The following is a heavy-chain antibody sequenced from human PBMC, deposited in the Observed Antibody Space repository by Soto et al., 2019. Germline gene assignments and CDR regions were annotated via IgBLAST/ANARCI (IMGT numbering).Heavy chain of an antibody. CDR2: INTGNGNT. V-gene: IGHV1-3*04. CDR1: GYRFTPYT. D-gene: IGHD1-26*01. CDR3: ARVYSGSSLGY. J-gene: IGHJ4*02. Sequence: GASVKVSCKASGYRFTPYTMYWVRQAPGQRLEWMGWINTGNGNTKYSKKFQGRVTITRDTSASTAYMELSSLKSEDTALYYCARVYSGSSLGYWGQGTLVTVSS.